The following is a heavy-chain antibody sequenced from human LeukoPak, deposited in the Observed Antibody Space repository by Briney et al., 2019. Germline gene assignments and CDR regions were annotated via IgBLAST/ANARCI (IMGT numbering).Heavy chain of an antibody. J-gene: IGHJ5*02. Sequence: SETLSLTCAVYGGSFSGYYWSWIRQPPGKGLEWIGEINHSGSTNYNPSLKSRVTISVDTSKNQFSLKLSPVTAADTAVYYCARALKGVLNWFDPWGQGTLVTVSS. CDR2: INHSGST. D-gene: IGHD3-3*01. CDR3: ARALKGVLNWFDP. CDR1: GGSFSGYY. V-gene: IGHV4-34*01.